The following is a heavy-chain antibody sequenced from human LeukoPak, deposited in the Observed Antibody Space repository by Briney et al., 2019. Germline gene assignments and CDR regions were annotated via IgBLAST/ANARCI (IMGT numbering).Heavy chain of an antibody. V-gene: IGHV3-23*01. CDR3: AKDPPYDYWCGYPDY. CDR1: GFTFSTYA. CDR2: ISGSGGST. J-gene: IGHJ4*02. Sequence: GGSLRLSCAASGFTFSTYAMSWVRQAPEKGLEWVSAISGSGGSTYYADSVKGRFTISRDNSKNTLYLQMNSLRAEDTAVYYCAKDPPYDYWCGYPDYWGQGTLVTVSS. D-gene: IGHD3-3*01.